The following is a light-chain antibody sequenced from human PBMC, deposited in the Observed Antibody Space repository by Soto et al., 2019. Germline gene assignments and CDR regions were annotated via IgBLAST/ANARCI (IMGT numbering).Light chain of an antibody. V-gene: IGKV1-39*01. J-gene: IGKJ1*01. CDR1: QSISSY. Sequence: DIQMTQSPSSLSASVGDRVTITCRASQSISSYLNWYQQKPGKAPKLLIYAASSLQSELPSRFSGSRSGTDFTLTISGLQPEEFATYYCQQSYSTPSTFGQRTKLEIK. CDR3: QQSYSTPST. CDR2: AAS.